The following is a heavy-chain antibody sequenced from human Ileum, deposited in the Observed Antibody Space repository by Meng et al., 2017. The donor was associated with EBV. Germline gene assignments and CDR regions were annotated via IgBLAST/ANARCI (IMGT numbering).Heavy chain of an antibody. CDR1: AESFISNYW. D-gene: IGHD2-8*01. CDR3: ARKFSVVGSTDGWFDP. J-gene: IGHJ5*02. V-gene: IGHV4-4*02. CDR2: IYYNTNT. Sequence: QVPLQAAGPGLVKPSGALSLTCAVPAESFISNYWWSWVRQPPGKGLEWIGEIYYNTNTNYNPSLKGRVAMSVDTSQNQFSLTLSSVTAADTAVYFCARKFSVVGSTDGWFDPWGQGTLVTVSS.